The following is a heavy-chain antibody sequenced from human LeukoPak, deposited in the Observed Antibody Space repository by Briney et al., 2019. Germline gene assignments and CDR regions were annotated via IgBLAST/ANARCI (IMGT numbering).Heavy chain of an antibody. CDR3: ARYTSEGDYALWFDP. V-gene: IGHV1-46*01. D-gene: IGHD3-16*01. J-gene: IGHJ5*02. CDR1: GYSFTSHY. Sequence: SVKVSCKASGYSFTSHYMHWVRQAPGQGLEWMGLINPRGTATRYAESFQGRLTLTRDLSTNTDYMELSSLRSDDTAVYFCARYTSEGDYALWFDPWGQGTLVTVSS. CDR2: INPRGTAT.